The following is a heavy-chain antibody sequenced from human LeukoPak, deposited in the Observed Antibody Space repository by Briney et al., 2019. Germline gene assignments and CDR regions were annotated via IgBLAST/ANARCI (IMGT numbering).Heavy chain of an antibody. CDR1: GFTFTTYA. Sequence: GGSLRLSCAASGFTFTTYAMSWVRQAPGKGLEWVSTISGGGGSTFYADSVKGRFTIFRVNSKNTLYLQMNSLRAEDTAIYYCAKDMSDYTNFPDVWGQGTTVTVSS. D-gene: IGHD4-11*01. CDR3: AKDMSDYTNFPDV. CDR2: ISGGGGST. J-gene: IGHJ6*02. V-gene: IGHV3-23*01.